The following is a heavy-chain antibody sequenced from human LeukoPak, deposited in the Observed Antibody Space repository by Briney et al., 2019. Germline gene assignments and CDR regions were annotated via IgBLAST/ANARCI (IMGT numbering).Heavy chain of an antibody. CDR1: GDSISSYY. CDR2: IYYSGST. Sequence: SETLSLTCSVSGDSISSYYWSWIRQPPGKGLEWIGYIYYSGSTNYNPSLKSRVTISVDTSKNQFSLKLSSVTAADTAVYYCARRDSSSNWFDPWGQGTLVTVSS. V-gene: IGHV4-59*08. J-gene: IGHJ5*02. D-gene: IGHD6-13*01. CDR3: ARRDSSSNWFDP.